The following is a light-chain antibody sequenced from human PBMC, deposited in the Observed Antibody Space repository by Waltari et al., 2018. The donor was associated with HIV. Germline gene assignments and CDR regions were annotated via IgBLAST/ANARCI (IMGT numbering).Light chain of an antibody. J-gene: IGLJ2*01. CDR1: NSDVGSYKY. CDR2: DVD. Sequence: QSALTQPRSVSGSPGQSVTISCSGSNSDVGSYKYVSWYQQHPGKAPKLMIHDVDKRPSGVPDRFSGSKSGNTASLTISGLQGEDEADYYCCSYVADLAVFGGGTKLTVL. V-gene: IGLV2-11*01. CDR3: CSYVADLAV.